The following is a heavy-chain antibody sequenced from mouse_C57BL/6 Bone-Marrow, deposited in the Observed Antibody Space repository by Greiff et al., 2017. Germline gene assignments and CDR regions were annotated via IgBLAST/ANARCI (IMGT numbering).Heavy chain of an antibody. Sequence: VQLQQSGAELVKPGASVKLSCKASGYTFTEYTIHWVKQRSGQGLEWIGWFYPGSGSIKYNEKFKDKATLTADNSSSTVYMELSRVKPEDSAVSFGARHEERWLPSWFAYWGQGTLVTVSA. CDR3: ARHEERWLPSWFAY. D-gene: IGHD2-2*01. CDR2: FYPGSGSI. J-gene: IGHJ3*01. CDR1: GYTFTEYT. V-gene: IGHV1-62-2*01.